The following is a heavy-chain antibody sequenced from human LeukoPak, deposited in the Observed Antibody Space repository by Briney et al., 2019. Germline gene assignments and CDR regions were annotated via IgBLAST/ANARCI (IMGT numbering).Heavy chain of an antibody. Sequence: PGGSLRLSCAASGFTFSCYAMSWVRQAPGKGLEWVSAISGSGGSTYYADSVKGRFTISRDNSKNTLYLQMNSLRAEDTAVYYCAKMGRYCSGGSCYLEPNWFDPWGKGTLVTVSS. CDR3: AKMGRYCSGGSCYLEPNWFDP. D-gene: IGHD2-15*01. CDR2: ISGSGGST. J-gene: IGHJ5*02. CDR1: GFTFSCYA. V-gene: IGHV3-23*01.